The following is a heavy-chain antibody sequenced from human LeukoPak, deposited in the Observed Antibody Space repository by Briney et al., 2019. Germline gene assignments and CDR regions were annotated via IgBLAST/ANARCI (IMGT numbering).Heavy chain of an antibody. D-gene: IGHD6-13*01. CDR1: GYTFNSYG. Sequence: ASVKVSCKSSGYTFNSYGITWVRQALGQGLEWMGWIHNYNDHTNYAQKRQGRVTMTTDTSTSTAYMERRSLRSDDTAVYYCARAGIAAAGTLVIDSRGQGTLVTVSS. V-gene: IGHV1-18*01. CDR3: ARAGIAAAGTLVIDS. J-gene: IGHJ4*02. CDR2: IHNYNDHT.